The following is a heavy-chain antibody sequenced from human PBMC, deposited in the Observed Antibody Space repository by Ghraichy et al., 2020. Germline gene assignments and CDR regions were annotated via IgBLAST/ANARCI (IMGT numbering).Heavy chain of an antibody. J-gene: IGHJ5*02. CDR2: LNSDGSNT. D-gene: IGHD1-1*01. CDR1: GFTFSNYW. Sequence: GESLNISCAASGFTFSNYWMHWVRQAPGKGLVWVSRLNSDGSNTNYAGSVKGRFTISRDNTQNTLYLQMNSLTAEDTAVYYCTRDGTFTATTETSFDLWGRGTLVTVSS. V-gene: IGHV3-74*01. CDR3: TRDGTFTATTETSFDL.